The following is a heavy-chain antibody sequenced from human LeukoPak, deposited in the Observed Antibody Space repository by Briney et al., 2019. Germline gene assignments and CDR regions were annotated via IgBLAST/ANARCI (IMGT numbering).Heavy chain of an antibody. V-gene: IGHV1-69*13. CDR1: GGTFSSYA. CDR2: IIPIFGTA. J-gene: IGHJ4*02. D-gene: IGHD3-3*02. Sequence: SVKVSCKASGGTFSSYAISWVRQAPGQGLEWMGGIIPIFGTANYAQKFQGRVTITADESTSTAYMELSSLRSEDTAVYYCASGPFSYYFDYWGQGTLVAVSS. CDR3: ASGPFSYYFDY.